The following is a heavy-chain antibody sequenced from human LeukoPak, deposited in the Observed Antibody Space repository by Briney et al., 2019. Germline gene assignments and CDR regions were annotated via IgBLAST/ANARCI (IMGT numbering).Heavy chain of an antibody. Sequence: PGGSLRLSCAAPGFTFSSYAMSWVRQAPGKGLEWVSAISGSGGSTYYADSVKGRFTISRDNSKNTLYLQMNSLRAEDTAVYYCAKKNRIAVAGTWFDPWGQGTLVTVSS. V-gene: IGHV3-23*01. CDR2: ISGSGGST. D-gene: IGHD6-19*01. CDR1: GFTFSSYA. J-gene: IGHJ5*02. CDR3: AKKNRIAVAGTWFDP.